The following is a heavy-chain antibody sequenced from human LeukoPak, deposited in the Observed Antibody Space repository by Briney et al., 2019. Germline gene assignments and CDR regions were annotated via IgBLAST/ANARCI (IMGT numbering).Heavy chain of an antibody. D-gene: IGHD2-15*01. CDR2: IIPLFGTP. V-gene: IGHV1-69*06. Sequence: VASVKVSCKASGGTFSSYAISWVRQAPGQGLEWMGGIIPLFGTPDYAQKFQGRVTITADKSTSTAYMELSSLRSEDTAVYYCASATLRCSGGSCYEMDVWGKGTTVTVSS. CDR3: ASATLRCSGGSCYEMDV. J-gene: IGHJ6*04. CDR1: GGTFSSYA.